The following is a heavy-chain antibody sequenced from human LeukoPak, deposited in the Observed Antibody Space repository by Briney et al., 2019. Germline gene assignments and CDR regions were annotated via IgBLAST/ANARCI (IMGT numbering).Heavy chain of an antibody. Sequence: GASVKVSCKASGYTFTKYYIHWVRQAPGQRLEWMGWINAGNGNTKYSQKFQGRVTITRDTSASTAYMELSSLRSEDTAVYYCARGNVLLWFGELSPIDYWGQGTLVTVSS. V-gene: IGHV1-3*01. CDR2: INAGNGNT. CDR1: GYTFTKYY. CDR3: ARGNVLLWFGELSPIDY. J-gene: IGHJ4*02. D-gene: IGHD3-10*01.